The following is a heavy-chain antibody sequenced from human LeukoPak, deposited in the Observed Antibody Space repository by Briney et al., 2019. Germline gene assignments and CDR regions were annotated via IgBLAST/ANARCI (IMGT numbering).Heavy chain of an antibody. CDR2: ISSSSSTI. CDR3: AKGGVVPAATSWFDP. J-gene: IGHJ5*02. D-gene: IGHD2-2*01. V-gene: IGHV3-48*01. CDR1: GFTFSSYS. Sequence: GGSLRLSCAASGFTFSSYSMNWVRQAPGKGLEWVSYISSSSSTIYYADSVKGRFTISRDNSKNTLYLQMNSLRVEETAVYYCAKGGVVPAATSWFDPWGQGTLVTVSS.